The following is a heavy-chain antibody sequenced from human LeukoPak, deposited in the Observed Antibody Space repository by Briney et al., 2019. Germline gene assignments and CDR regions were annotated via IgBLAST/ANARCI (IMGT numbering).Heavy chain of an antibody. D-gene: IGHD5-18*01. CDR2: ISAYNGNT. Sequence: ASVKVSCKASGYTFTSYGISWVRQTPGQGLEWMGWISAYNGNTNYTQKLQGRVTMTTDTSTSTAYMELRSLRSDDTAVYYCARDNSYGYEGDFDYWGQGTLVTVSS. CDR1: GYTFTSYG. V-gene: IGHV1-18*01. J-gene: IGHJ4*02. CDR3: ARDNSYGYEGDFDY.